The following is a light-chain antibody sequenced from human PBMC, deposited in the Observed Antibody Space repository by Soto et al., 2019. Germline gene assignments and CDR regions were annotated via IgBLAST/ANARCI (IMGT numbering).Light chain of an antibody. CDR2: TAS. CDR3: QQAYTFPYT. V-gene: IGKV1-12*01. J-gene: IGKJ2*01. CDR1: QGISSW. Sequence: DIQMTQSPSSVSASVGDRVTITCRASQGISSWLAWYQQKPGKAPKLLIYTASSLQGGVPSRFHGSGYGTDFTLTIRSLQPEDFATYYCQQAYTFPYTFGQGTKLEIK.